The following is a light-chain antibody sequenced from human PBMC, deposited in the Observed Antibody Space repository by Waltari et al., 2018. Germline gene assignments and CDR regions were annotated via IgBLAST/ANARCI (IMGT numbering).Light chain of an antibody. CDR2: DAS. CDR3: QRRTGWPMT. CDR1: QSVSNS. V-gene: IGKV3-11*01. J-gene: IGKJ5*01. Sequence: EVVLTQSPATLSLSPGERATLSCRASQSVSNSLAWYRQKPGQAPSLLIYDASTRAAGIPGRFSGSGSGTDFTLTISSLEPEDFAVYYCQRRTGWPMTFSQGTRLEIK.